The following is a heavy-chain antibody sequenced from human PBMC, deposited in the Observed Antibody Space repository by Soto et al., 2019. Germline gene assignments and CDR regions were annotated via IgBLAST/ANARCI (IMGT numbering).Heavy chain of an antibody. D-gene: IGHD6-13*01. J-gene: IGHJ4*02. V-gene: IGHV4-34*01. Sequence: SSETLSLTCAVYGGSFSGYYWTWIRQPPGKGLEWIGEINDSGGTDYNPSLKSRVTISLDTSKNQLSLKLGSVTAADTAVYYCARGRKGFSSSCYVDWGQGTLVTVSS. CDR1: GGSFSGYY. CDR3: ARGRKGFSSSCYVD. CDR2: INDSGGT.